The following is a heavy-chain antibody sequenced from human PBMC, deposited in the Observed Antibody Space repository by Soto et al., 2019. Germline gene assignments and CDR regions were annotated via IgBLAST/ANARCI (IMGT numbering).Heavy chain of an antibody. V-gene: IGHV5-51*01. CDR3: ARLMRGQDYYDSSYAFDI. J-gene: IGHJ3*02. CDR2: IYPGDSDT. CDR1: GYSFTSYW. Sequence: PGESLKISCKGSGYSFTSYWIGWVRQMPGKGLEWMGIIYPGDSDTRYSPSFQGQVTISADKSISTAYLQWSSLKASDTAMYYCARLMRGQDYYDSSYAFDIWGQGTMVTVSS. D-gene: IGHD3-22*01.